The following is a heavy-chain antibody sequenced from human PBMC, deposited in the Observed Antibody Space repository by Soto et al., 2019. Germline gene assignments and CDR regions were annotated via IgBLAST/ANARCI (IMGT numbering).Heavy chain of an antibody. D-gene: IGHD2-2*01. Sequence: GGSLRLSCAASGFTFSSYGMHWVRQAPGKGLEWVAVISYDGSNKYYADSVKGRFSISRDNSKNTLYLQMNSLRAEDTAVYYCAKDGSVGFPAAAYYYYYMDVWGKGTTVTVSS. CDR3: AKDGSVGFPAAAYYYYYMDV. V-gene: IGHV3-30*18. CDR2: ISYDGSNK. CDR1: GFTFSSYG. J-gene: IGHJ6*03.